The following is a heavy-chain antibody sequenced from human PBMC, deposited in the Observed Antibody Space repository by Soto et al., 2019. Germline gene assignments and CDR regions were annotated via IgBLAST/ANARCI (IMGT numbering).Heavy chain of an antibody. J-gene: IGHJ4*02. V-gene: IGHV1-8*02. CDR2: INPNSGNT. Sequence: ASVKVSCKASGYTFTSYGISWVRQAPGQGLEWMGWINPNSGNTSYAQKLQGRVTMTRNTSISTAHMELSSLRSEDTAVYYCARGQPYNWNYVEWGQGTLVTVSS. CDR1: GYTFTSYG. CDR3: ARGQPYNWNYVE. D-gene: IGHD1-7*01.